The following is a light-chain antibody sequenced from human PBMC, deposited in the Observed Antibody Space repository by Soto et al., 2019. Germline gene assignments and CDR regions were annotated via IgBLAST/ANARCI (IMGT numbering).Light chain of an antibody. CDR1: QSINRF. V-gene: IGKV1-39*01. J-gene: IGKJ5*01. CDR2: AAS. Sequence: DIQMTQSPSSLSASVGDRVTITCRANQSINRFLNWYQQKPGKAPKLLIYAASSLQSGVPSRFSGSGSGTDFTLTISSLQPEDFATYYCQQSYSPPPVTFGQGTRLEIK. CDR3: QQSYSPPPVT.